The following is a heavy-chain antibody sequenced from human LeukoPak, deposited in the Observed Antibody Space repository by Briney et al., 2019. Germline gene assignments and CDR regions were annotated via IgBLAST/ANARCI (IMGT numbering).Heavy chain of an antibody. V-gene: IGHV3-30-3*01. J-gene: IGHJ4*02. CDR1: GFTFSSYA. Sequence: PGGSLRLSCVASGFTFSSYAMHWVRQAPGKGLEWVAVISYDGSNKYYADSVKGRFTISRDNSKNTLYLQMNSLRAEDTAVYYCARGISSGSYYNYYFDYWGQGTLVTVSS. D-gene: IGHD3-10*01. CDR2: ISYDGSNK. CDR3: ARGISSGSYYNYYFDY.